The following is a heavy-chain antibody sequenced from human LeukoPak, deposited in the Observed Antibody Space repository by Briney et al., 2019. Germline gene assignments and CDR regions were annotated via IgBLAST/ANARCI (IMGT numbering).Heavy chain of an antibody. V-gene: IGHV4-38-2*02. CDR3: ARDPGYYGSGSRGAFDY. D-gene: IGHD3-10*01. Sequence: SETLSLTCTVSGYSISSGYYWGWIRQPPGKGLEWIGSIYHSGSTYYNPSLESRVTMSVDTSKNQFSLRLSSVTAADTAVYYCARDPGYYGSGSRGAFDYWGQGTLVTVSS. CDR2: IYHSGST. J-gene: IGHJ4*02. CDR1: GYSISSGYY.